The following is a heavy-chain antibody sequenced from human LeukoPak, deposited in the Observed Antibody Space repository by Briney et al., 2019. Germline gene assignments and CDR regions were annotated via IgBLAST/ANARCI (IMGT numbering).Heavy chain of an antibody. V-gene: IGHV4-4*09. Sequence: SSETLSLTCTVSGGSISSYYWSWIRQPPGKGLEWIGYISASGRTKYRPALKSRVTISGDTSKNQFSLRLTSVTAADTAVYYCARHRENSYESSHMGFDPWGPGTQVTVSS. CDR2: ISASGRT. CDR3: ARHRENSYESSHMGFDP. D-gene: IGHD3-22*01. J-gene: IGHJ5*02. CDR1: GGSISSYY.